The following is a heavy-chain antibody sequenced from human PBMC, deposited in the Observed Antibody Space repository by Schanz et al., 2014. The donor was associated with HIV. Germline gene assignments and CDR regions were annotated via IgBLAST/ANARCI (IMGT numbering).Heavy chain of an antibody. J-gene: IGHJ4*01. V-gene: IGHV4-34*01. Sequence: QVQLQQWGAGLLKPSETLSLTCAVYGGSFRGYYWTWIRQFPGMGLEWIGKVRHTGGTNYNPSLKSRVTMSVDTSKNQSPLKLPSVTAADTAVYFCARGDFGGNSVDYWGHGNLVTVSS. CDR2: VRHTGGT. D-gene: IGHD2-21*02. CDR1: GGSFRGYY. CDR3: ARGDFGGNSVDY.